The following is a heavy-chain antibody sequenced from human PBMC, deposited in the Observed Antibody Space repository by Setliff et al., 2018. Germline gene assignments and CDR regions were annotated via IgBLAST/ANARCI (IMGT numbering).Heavy chain of an antibody. CDR2: IYGGGAT. Sequence: PSETLSLTCSVSGDPIDSYYWSWVRQSAGRGLEWIGRIYGGGATNYNPSLKARLTISVDTSKNQFSLKMTSVTATDTAMYYCAGTPARGTTWLSPFDYWGQGTLVTVSS. J-gene: IGHJ4*02. CDR3: AGTPARGTTWLSPFDY. D-gene: IGHD6-19*01. V-gene: IGHV4-4*07. CDR1: GDPIDSYY.